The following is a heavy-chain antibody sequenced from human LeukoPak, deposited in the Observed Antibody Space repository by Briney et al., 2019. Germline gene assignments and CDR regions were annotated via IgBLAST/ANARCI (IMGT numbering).Heavy chain of an antibody. J-gene: IGHJ1*01. V-gene: IGHV1-2*06. CDR1: GYTFTGYY. D-gene: IGHD3-22*01. CDR2: INPNSGGT. CDR3: AVGGYYYDSSGYYSPNFQH. Sequence: GASVKVSCKASGYTFTGYYMHWVRQAPGQGLEWMGRINPNSGGTNYAQKFQGRVTMTRDTSISTAYMELSRLRSDDTAVYYCAVGGYYYDSSGYYSPNFQHWGQGTLVTVPS.